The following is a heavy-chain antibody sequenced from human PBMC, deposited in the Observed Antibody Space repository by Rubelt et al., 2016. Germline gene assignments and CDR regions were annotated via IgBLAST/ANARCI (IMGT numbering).Heavy chain of an antibody. CDR3: ARGRMGFHYYYYGMDV. J-gene: IGHJ6*02. CDR1: GGSFSGYY. V-gene: IGHV4-34*01. Sequence: QVQLQQWGAGLLKASETLSLTCAVYGGSFSGYYWSWIRQPPGKGLEWIGEINHSGSTNYNPSLKSRVTISVDTSKNQFSLKLSSVTAADTAVYYCARGRMGFHYYYYGMDVWGQGTTVTVSS. D-gene: IGHD1-26*01. CDR2: INHSGST.